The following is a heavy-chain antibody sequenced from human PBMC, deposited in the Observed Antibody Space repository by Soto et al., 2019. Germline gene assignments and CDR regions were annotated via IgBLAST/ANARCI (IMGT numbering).Heavy chain of an antibody. Sequence: VGSLRLSCAYSGFTFNKYAMNWIRQAPEKGLEWVSYISSTGSLTQYADSVNGRFTISRDNGKNSLYLQMSSLRVEDTAVYYCARGGAARPDFWGQGS. CDR2: ISSTGSLT. J-gene: IGHJ4*02. D-gene: IGHD6-13*01. CDR1: GFTFNKYA. V-gene: IGHV3-48*01. CDR3: ARGGAARPDF.